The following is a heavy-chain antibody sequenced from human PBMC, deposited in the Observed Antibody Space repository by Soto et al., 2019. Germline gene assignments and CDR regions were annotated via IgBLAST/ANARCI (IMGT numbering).Heavy chain of an antibody. D-gene: IGHD3-22*01. CDR3: ARLGGYVSVGYYYLWDS. CDR1: DGSMNSDSSY. J-gene: IGHJ4*02. CDR2: INHSGST. V-gene: IGHV4-39*01. Sequence: SETLSLTCRVSDGSMNSDSSYWGWIRQPPGKGLEWIGVINHSGSTYHNLSLKGRVTMSVDASRNQFSLKLTSMTAAATAVYYCARLGGYVSVGYYYLWDSWGQGTLVTVSS.